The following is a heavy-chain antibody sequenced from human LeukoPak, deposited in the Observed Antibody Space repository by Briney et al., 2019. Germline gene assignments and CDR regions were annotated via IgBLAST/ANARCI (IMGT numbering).Heavy chain of an antibody. D-gene: IGHD3-22*01. CDR3: ARELYYDSSGPSGAFDI. CDR1: GFTVSSNY. V-gene: IGHV3-66*01. J-gene: IGHJ3*02. Sequence: PGGSLRLSCAASGFTVSSNYMSWVRQAPGKGLECVSVIYSGGSTYYADSVKGRFTISRDNSKNTLYLQMNSLRAEDTAVYYCARELYYDSSGPSGAFDIWGQGTMVTVSS. CDR2: IYSGGST.